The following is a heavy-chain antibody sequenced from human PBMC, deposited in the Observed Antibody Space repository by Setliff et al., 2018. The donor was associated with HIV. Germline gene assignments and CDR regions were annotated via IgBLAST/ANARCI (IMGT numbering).Heavy chain of an antibody. D-gene: IGHD6-19*01. Sequence: ASVKVSCKASGFPFSSYGISWVRQAPGQGLEWMGRISAYNGKTEYAQNFQGRVTMTTETATSTAYMEMRSLRSDDTAVYFCARVPYRSAWFSGGHDAFDIWGQGTMVTVSS. CDR3: ARVPYRSAWFSGGHDAFDI. CDR2: ISAYNGKT. V-gene: IGHV1-18*01. CDR1: GFPFSSYG. J-gene: IGHJ3*02.